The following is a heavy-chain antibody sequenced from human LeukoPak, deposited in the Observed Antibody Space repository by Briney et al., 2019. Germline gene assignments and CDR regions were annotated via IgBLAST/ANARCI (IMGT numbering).Heavy chain of an antibody. CDR2: INHSGST. V-gene: IGHV4-34*01. CDR1: GGSFSGYY. D-gene: IGHD3-10*01. CDR3: ARAVLWFGGLLSVYYYMAV. Sequence: PSETLSLTCAVYGGSFSGYYWSWIRQPPGKGLEWLGEINHSGSTNYNPSLKSRVPISVATSKNQFSLNLASVNAAATDGVLFARAVLWFGGLLSVYYYMAVWGKGTTVTVS. J-gene: IGHJ6*03.